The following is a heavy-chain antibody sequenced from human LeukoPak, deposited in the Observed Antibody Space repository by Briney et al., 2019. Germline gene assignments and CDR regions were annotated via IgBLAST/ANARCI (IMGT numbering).Heavy chain of an antibody. CDR2: INPNSGGT. Sequence: GASVKVSCKASGYIFTGYYVHWVRQAPGQGLEWMGWINPNSGGTNYAQKFQGRVTMTTDTSTSTAYMELRSLRSDDTAVYYCARDYIRLIARWIEAPPGIAAAGTFDYWGQGTLVTVSS. D-gene: IGHD6-13*01. CDR1: GYIFTGYY. J-gene: IGHJ4*02. V-gene: IGHV1-2*02. CDR3: ARDYIRLIARWIEAPPGIAAAGTFDY.